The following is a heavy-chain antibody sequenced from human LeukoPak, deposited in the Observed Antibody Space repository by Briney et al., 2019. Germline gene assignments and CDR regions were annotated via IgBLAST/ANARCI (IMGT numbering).Heavy chain of an antibody. Sequence: EASVKVSCKASGYTFTSYDINWVRQATGQGLEWMGWMNPNSGNTGYAQKFQGRVTITRNTSINTAYMELSSLRYEDTAVYYCVRGVVGTTRLLDYYYYMDVWGKGTTVTVSS. CDR1: GYTFTSYD. J-gene: IGHJ6*03. CDR3: VRGVVGTTRLLDYYYYMDV. CDR2: MNPNSGNT. V-gene: IGHV1-8*03. D-gene: IGHD1-26*01.